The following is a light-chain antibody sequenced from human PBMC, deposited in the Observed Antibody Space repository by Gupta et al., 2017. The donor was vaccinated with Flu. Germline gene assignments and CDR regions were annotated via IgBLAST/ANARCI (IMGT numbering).Light chain of an antibody. CDR2: AAS. V-gene: IGKV1-39*01. CDR1: QSISSY. Sequence: SVGDRVTITCRASQSISSYLNWYQQKPGKAPKLLIYAASSLQSGVPSRFSGSGSGTDFTLTISSLQPEDFATYYCQQSYSTPMYSFGQGTKLEIK. CDR3: QQSYSTPMYS. J-gene: IGKJ2*03.